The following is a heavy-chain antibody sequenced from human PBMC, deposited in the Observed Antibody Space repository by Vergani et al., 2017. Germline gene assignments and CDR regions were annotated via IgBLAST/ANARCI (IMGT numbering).Heavy chain of an antibody. CDR3: ATMGGATFNRPYNWFDP. J-gene: IGHJ5*02. CDR2: IKQDGSEK. CDR1: GFTFSSYW. V-gene: IGHV3-7*01. D-gene: IGHD1-26*01. Sequence: EVQPVESGGGLVQPGGSLRVSCAASGFTFSSYWMSWVRQAPGKGLEWVAHIKQDGSEKYYLDSVKGRFTISRDNAENSVYLEMNSLRVEDTAVYYCATMGGATFNRPYNWFDPRGQGTLVTVSS.